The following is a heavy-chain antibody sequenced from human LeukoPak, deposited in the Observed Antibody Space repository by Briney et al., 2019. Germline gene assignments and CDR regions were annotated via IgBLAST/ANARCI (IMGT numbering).Heavy chain of an antibody. J-gene: IGHJ4*02. CDR2: IKSDGSST. V-gene: IGHV3-74*01. D-gene: IGHD3-22*01. CDR3: ARELDYDSF. Sequence: GESLRLSCTASGCTFSNDWMHWVRKASGKGLVWVSRIKSDGSSTNYADSVKGRFTISRDNAKDTLYLQMNSLRAEDTAVYYCARELDYDSFWGQGTLVTVSS. CDR1: GCTFSNDW.